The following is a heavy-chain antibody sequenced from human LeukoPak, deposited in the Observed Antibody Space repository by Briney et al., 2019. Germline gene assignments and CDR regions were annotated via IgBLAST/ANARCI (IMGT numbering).Heavy chain of an antibody. D-gene: IGHD1-7*01. CDR3: ARDLITGTTLFDY. Sequence: GRSLRLFCAASGFTFSSYAMHWVRQAPGKGLEWVAVISYDGSNKYYADSVKGRFTISRDNSKNTLYLQMNSLRAEDTAVYYCARDLITGTTLFDYWGQGTLVTVSS. V-gene: IGHV3-30-3*01. J-gene: IGHJ4*02. CDR2: ISYDGSNK. CDR1: GFTFSSYA.